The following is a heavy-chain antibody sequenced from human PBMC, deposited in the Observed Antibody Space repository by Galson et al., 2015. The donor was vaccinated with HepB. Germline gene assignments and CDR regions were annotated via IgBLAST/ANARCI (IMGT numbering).Heavy chain of an antibody. D-gene: IGHD3-22*01. CDR2: IYSDGSIT. CDR1: GFTFSDYP. CDR3: ARGRGTSGYHYDY. J-gene: IGHJ4*02. V-gene: IGHV3-74*01. Sequence: SLRLSCAASGFTFSDYPMHWVRQAPGKGLVWVSHIYSDGSITNYADSVKGRFTISRDDTKGTLYLQMNSLRADDTAVYYCARGRGTSGYHYDYWCQGSLVTVSS.